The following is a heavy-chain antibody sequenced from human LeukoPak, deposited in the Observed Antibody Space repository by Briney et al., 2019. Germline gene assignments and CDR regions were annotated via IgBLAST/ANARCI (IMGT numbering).Heavy chain of an antibody. CDR1: GYSFASYW. CDR2: IYPGDSDT. D-gene: IGHD4-11*01. J-gene: IGHJ6*02. V-gene: IGHV5-51*01. Sequence: GESLKISCKGSGYSFASYWIGWVRHMPGQGLEWMGIIYPGDSDTRYSPSLQGQVTISADKSISSAYLQWSSLKASDTAMYYCARVGATVTIDDYYYGLDVWGQGTTVTVSS. CDR3: ARVGATVTIDDYYYGLDV.